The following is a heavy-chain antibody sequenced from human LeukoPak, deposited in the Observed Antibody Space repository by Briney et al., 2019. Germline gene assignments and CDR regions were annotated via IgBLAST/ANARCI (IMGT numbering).Heavy chain of an antibody. V-gene: IGHV3-48*03. CDR3: ARDQVPAAIGGLYYYYGMDV. Sequence: GGSLRLSCAASGFTFSSYEMNWVRQAPGKGLEWVSYISSSGSTIYYADSVKGRFTISRDNAKSSLYLQMNSLRAEDTAVYYCARDQVPAAIGGLYYYYGMDVWGQGTTVTVSS. J-gene: IGHJ6*02. CDR1: GFTFSSYE. CDR2: ISSSGSTI. D-gene: IGHD2-2*01.